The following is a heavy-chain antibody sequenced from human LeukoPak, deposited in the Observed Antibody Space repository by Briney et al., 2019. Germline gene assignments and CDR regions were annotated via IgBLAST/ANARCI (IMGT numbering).Heavy chain of an antibody. CDR1: GFPISSAYY. CDR3: ARDIGLDV. J-gene: IGHJ6*04. CDR2: ISHSGST. V-gene: IGHV4-38-2*02. Sequence: PSETLSLTCAVSGFPISSAYYWGWIRQPPGKGLEWIGTISHSGSTYYNPSLQSRVTISLDTSKNQFSLKLSSVTAADTAVYYCARDIGLDVWGKGTTVTVSS.